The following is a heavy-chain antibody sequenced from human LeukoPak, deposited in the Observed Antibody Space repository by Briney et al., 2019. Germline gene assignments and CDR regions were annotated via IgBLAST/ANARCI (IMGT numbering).Heavy chain of an antibody. CDR1: GGSISSGSYY. Sequence: SQTLSLTCTVSGGSISSGSYYWSWIRQPAGKGLEWTGRIYTSGSTNYNPSLKSRVTTSVDTSKNQFSLKLSSVTAADTAVYYCARGAPLGYFDYWGQGTLVTVSS. V-gene: IGHV4-61*02. J-gene: IGHJ4*01. CDR3: ARGAPLGYFDY. CDR2: IYTSGST.